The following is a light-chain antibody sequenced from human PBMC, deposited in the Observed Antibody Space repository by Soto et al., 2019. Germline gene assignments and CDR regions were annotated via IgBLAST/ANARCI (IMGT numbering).Light chain of an antibody. CDR3: GTWDSSLSAGPYV. CDR1: SSNIGNNY. CDR2: ENN. V-gene: IGLV1-51*02. J-gene: IGLJ1*01. Sequence: QSALKQPPSVSAAPGQKVTISCSGSSSNIGNNYVSWYQQLPGTAPKLLIYENNKRPSGIPDRFSGSKSGTSATLGITGLQTGDEADYYCGTWDSSLSAGPYVFGTGTKVTVL.